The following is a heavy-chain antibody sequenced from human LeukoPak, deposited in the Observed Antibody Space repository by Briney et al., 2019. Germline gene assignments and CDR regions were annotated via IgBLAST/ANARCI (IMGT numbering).Heavy chain of an antibody. V-gene: IGHV3-23*01. CDR3: AKGRGTTVTAAANY. CDR2: ISGTGGTT. CDR1: GFTFSNCS. J-gene: IGHJ4*02. Sequence: GGSLRLSCAASGFTFSNCSMSWVRQAPGKGLEWVSTISGTGGTTYYADSVKGRFTISRDNSKNTLFLQFNSLRADDTAVYYCAKGRGTTVTAAANYWGQGTLVTVSS. D-gene: IGHD4-17*01.